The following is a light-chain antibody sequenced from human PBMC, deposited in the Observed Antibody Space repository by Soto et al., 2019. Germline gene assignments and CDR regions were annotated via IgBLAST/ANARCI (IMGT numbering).Light chain of an antibody. Sequence: EAVLTQSPATLSSSPGERATLSFRASQSLSTYLAWYQQKPGQAPRLPIYDASIRATGNPARFSGSGSATDFTLTISSLEPGDFAVYDCLQRSVWPPPFGGATKVDIK. CDR1: QSLSTY. J-gene: IGKJ4*01. V-gene: IGKV3-11*01. CDR2: DAS. CDR3: LQRSVWPPP.